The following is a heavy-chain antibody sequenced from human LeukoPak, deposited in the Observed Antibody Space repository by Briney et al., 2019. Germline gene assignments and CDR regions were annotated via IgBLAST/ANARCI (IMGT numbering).Heavy chain of an antibody. Sequence: GGSLRLSCAASGFTFSSYAMHWVRQAPGKGLEWVAVISYDGSNKYYADSVKGRFTISRDNSKNTLYLQMNSLIAEDTAVYYCARDQGVGYFDWLLNPIDYWGQGTLVTVSS. D-gene: IGHD3-9*01. CDR1: GFTFSSYA. V-gene: IGHV3-30*04. CDR3: ARDQGVGYFDWLLNPIDY. J-gene: IGHJ4*02. CDR2: ISYDGSNK.